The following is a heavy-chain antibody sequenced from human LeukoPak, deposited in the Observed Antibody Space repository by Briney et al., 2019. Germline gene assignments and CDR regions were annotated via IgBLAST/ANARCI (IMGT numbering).Heavy chain of an antibody. CDR3: ANRGDYGAY. CDR2: ISGDGYTT. Sequence: PGGSLRLSCAASGFTFSSYAMSWVRQAPGKGLEWVSSISGDGYTTFYADSVKGRFTISRDNSKNTLYLRMNSLRADDTALYFCANRGDYGAYWGQGTLVTVSS. D-gene: IGHD3-10*01. J-gene: IGHJ4*02. V-gene: IGHV3-23*01. CDR1: GFTFSSYA.